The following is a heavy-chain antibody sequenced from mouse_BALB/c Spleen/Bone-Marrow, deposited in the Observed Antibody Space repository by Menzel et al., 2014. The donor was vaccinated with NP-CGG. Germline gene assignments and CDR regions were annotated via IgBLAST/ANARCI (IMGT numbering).Heavy chain of an antibody. V-gene: IGHV5-4*02. J-gene: IGHJ2*01. D-gene: IGHD1-1*01. CDR3: ARDYYGSSYPFDY. CDR1: GFTFSDYY. Sequence: EVKVVESGGGLVKPGGSLKLSCAASGFTFSDYYMYWVRQTPEKRLEWVATISGGGSYTYYPDSVKGRFTISRDNAKNNLYLQMSSLKSEDTAMYYCARDYYGSSYPFDYWGQGTTLTVSS. CDR2: ISGGGSYT.